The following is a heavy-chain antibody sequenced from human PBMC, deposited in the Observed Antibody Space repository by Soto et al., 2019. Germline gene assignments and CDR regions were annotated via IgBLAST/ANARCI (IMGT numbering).Heavy chain of an antibody. CDR2: IYYSGST. CDR1: GGSISNYY. CDR3: VRGSGWYAI. D-gene: IGHD6-19*01. Sequence: SETLSLTCTVSGGSISNYYWSWIRQPPGRGLEWIGYIYYSGSTNYNPSHKSRVTMSVDTSKNQFSLKLSSVTAADTAVYYCVRGSGWYAIWGQGALVTVSS. J-gene: IGHJ4*02. V-gene: IGHV4-59*01.